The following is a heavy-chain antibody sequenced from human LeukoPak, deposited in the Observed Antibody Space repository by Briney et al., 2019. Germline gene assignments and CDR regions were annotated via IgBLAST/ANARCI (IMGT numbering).Heavy chain of an antibody. V-gene: IGHV3-21*01. J-gene: IGHJ4*02. CDR2: FTSRSGTI. Sequence: GGSLRLSCVASGFTFSSYSMNWERQAPGKGLEWVSSFTSRSGTIYYADSVKGRFTISRDNGKNSLFLQMSSLRVEDTAVYYCARESSGIAATDKIDFWGQGTLVTVSS. CDR3: ARESSGIAATDKIDF. D-gene: IGHD6-13*01. CDR1: GFTFSSYS.